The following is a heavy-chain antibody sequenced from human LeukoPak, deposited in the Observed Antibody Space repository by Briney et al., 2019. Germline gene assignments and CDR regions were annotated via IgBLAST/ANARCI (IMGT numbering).Heavy chain of an antibody. CDR3: ARATYYDFWSGYYITGQGDFDY. Sequence: ASVKVSCKASGYTFTSYDINWVRQATGQGLEWMGWMNPNSGNTGYAQKFQGRVTMTRNTSISTAYMELSSLRSEDTAVYYCARATYYDFWSGYYITGQGDFDYWGQGTLVTVSS. CDR2: MNPNSGNT. CDR1: GYTFTSYD. J-gene: IGHJ4*02. V-gene: IGHV1-8*01. D-gene: IGHD3-3*01.